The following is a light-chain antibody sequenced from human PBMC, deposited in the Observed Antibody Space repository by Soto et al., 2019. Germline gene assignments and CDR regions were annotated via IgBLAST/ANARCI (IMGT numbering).Light chain of an antibody. V-gene: IGLV1-51*01. CDR2: DNN. J-gene: IGLJ2*01. CDR1: SSNIGNNY. Sequence: QSVLTQPPSVSAAPGQKVTISCSGSSSNIGNNYVSWYQQLPGTAPKLLIYDNNKRASGIPDRFSGSQSGTSATLGITGLQTGDEADYYCGTWDDSLSAVFGGGTKLTVL. CDR3: GTWDDSLSAV.